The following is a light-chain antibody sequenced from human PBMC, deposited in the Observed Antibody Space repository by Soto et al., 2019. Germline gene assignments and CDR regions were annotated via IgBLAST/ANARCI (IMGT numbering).Light chain of an antibody. CDR1: QRVSSY. J-gene: IGKJ1*01. Sequence: EIVLTQSPATLSLSPGERATLSCRASQRVSSYLAWYQQKPGQAPRLLIYDASNRATGIPARFSGRGSGTDFTLTISSLEPEDFATYYCQQYNSYSTFGQGTKVEIK. CDR3: QQYNSYST. CDR2: DAS. V-gene: IGKV3-11*01.